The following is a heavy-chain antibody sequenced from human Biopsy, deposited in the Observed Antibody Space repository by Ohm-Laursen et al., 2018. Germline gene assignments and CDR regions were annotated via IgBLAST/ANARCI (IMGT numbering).Heavy chain of an antibody. J-gene: IGHJ1*01. D-gene: IGHD4-23*01. V-gene: IGHV4-59*08. CDR1: RGSISSYY. Sequence: TLSLTCTVSRGSISSYYWSWIRQPPGKGLEWIGHISHTGYTSHKSSLKSRVTISLDTSRKHFSLRLTSLAAADTAVYYCARGSNEYGGLYFPHWGQGTLVTVSS. CDR3: ARGSNEYGGLYFPH. CDR2: ISHTGYT.